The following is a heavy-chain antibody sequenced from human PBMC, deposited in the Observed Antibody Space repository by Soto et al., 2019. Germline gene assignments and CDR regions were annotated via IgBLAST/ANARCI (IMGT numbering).Heavy chain of an antibody. D-gene: IGHD5-18*01. CDR3: AKDVPADTAMVSTSQNWFDP. Sequence: GGSLRLSCAASGFTFSSYGMHWVRQAPGKGLEWVAVISYDGSNKYYADSVKGRFTISRDNSKNTLYLQRNSLRAEDTAVYYCAKDVPADTAMVSTSQNWFDPWGQGTLVTVSS. CDR1: GFTFSSYG. J-gene: IGHJ5*02. V-gene: IGHV3-30*18. CDR2: ISYDGSNK.